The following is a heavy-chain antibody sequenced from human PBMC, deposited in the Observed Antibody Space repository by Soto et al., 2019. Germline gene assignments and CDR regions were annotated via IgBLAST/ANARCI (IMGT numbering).Heavy chain of an antibody. CDR1: GYTFTNYG. J-gene: IGHJ5*02. D-gene: IGHD1-26*01. V-gene: IGHV1-3*01. CDR3: AREGGSLNWFDP. Sequence: ASVKVSCKASGYTFTNYGISWVRQAPGQGLEWMGRISAGNGNTKYSQKFQGRVTITRDTSASTAYMELSSLRSEDTAVYYCAREGGSLNWFDPWGQGTLVTVSS. CDR2: ISAGNGNT.